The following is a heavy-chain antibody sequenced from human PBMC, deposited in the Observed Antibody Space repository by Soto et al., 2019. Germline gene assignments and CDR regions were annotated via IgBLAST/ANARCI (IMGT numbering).Heavy chain of an antibody. CDR1: CRPISSSHW. Sequence: SETLSLTCAVPCRPISSSHWWSWVRQPPGKVLEWISETYHSGSTKYNPSLKSRGTISLDKSKNQFSLKLASVTAADTAVYYCARDPYYDSSGSNGLDYWGQGTLVTVS. J-gene: IGHJ4*02. V-gene: IGHV4-4*02. D-gene: IGHD3-22*01. CDR2: TYHSGST. CDR3: ARDPYYDSSGSNGLDY.